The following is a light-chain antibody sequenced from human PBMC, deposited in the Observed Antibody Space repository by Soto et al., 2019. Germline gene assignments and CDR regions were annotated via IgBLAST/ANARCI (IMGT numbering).Light chain of an antibody. V-gene: IGKV3-20*01. CDR1: QRITSNY. CDR3: QQYGGSPPT. J-gene: IGKJ3*01. CDR2: GAS. Sequence: EIVLTQSPGTLSLSPGERATLSCRASQRITSNYLAWYQQKPGQAPRLLIYGASNRATGIPDRFSGSGSGTDFTLTISRLEPDDFAVYYCQQYGGSPPTFGPGTKVDIK.